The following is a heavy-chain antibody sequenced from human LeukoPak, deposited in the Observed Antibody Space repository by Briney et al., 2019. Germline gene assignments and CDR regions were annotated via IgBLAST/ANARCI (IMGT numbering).Heavy chain of an antibody. CDR3: ARLLPVQTTTSFDY. CDR2: IYYSGST. D-gene: IGHD1-7*01. CDR1: GFTFGDYT. V-gene: IGHV4-39*01. Sequence: PGGSLRLSCTASGFTFGDYTMSWVRQPPGKGLEWIGSIYYSGSTYYNPSLKSRVTISVDTSKNQFSLKLSSVTAADTAVYYCARLLPVQTTTSFDYWGQGTLVTVSS. J-gene: IGHJ4*02.